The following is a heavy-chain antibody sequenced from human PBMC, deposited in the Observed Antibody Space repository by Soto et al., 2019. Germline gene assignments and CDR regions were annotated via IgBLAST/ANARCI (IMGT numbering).Heavy chain of an antibody. V-gene: IGHV1-18*01. CDR1: GYTFTSYG. Sequence: AASVKVSCKASGYTFTSYGISWVRQAPGQGLEWMGWISAYNGNTNYAQKLQGRVTMTTDTSTSTAYMELRSLRSDDTAVYYCARAYDFWSGLDYYYGMDVWGQGTTVTVSS. CDR3: ARAYDFWSGLDYYYGMDV. CDR2: ISAYNGNT. J-gene: IGHJ6*02. D-gene: IGHD3-3*01.